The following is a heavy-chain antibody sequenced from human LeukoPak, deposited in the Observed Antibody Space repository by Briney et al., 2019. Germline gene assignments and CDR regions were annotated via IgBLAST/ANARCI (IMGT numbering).Heavy chain of an antibody. D-gene: IGHD2-2*01. CDR2: INPNTGGT. CDR1: GYTFTGYY. V-gene: IGHV1-2*02. CDR3: ARADSVPAGDYHYWYMDV. J-gene: IGHJ6*03. Sequence: ASVKVSCKASGYTFTGYYMHWVRQDPRQGLQWMGWINPNTGGTDYAQKFQGRVTMTRDTSISTVYMELSSLRSDDTAVYYCARADSVPAGDYHYWYMDVWSKGATVTVSS.